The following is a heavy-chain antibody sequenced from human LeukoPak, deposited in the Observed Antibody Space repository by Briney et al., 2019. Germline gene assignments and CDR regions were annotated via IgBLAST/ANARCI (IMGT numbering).Heavy chain of an antibody. Sequence: GGSLRLSCSASGFTFSSYAMHWVRQAPGKGLEYVSAISGSGDSTYYADSVKGRFTISRDNSKNTLYLQMSSLRPEDAAVYYCVKDGMAVAGTAPLDYWGLGILVTVSS. J-gene: IGHJ4*02. CDR3: VKDGMAVAGTAPLDY. V-gene: IGHV3-64D*08. CDR1: GFTFSSYA. D-gene: IGHD6-19*01. CDR2: ISGSGDST.